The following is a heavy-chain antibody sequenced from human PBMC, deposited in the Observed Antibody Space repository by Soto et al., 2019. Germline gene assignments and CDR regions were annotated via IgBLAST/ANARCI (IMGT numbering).Heavy chain of an antibody. D-gene: IGHD3-22*01. CDR3: ATMNGYFEY. CDR2: ITATGDRT. Sequence: GGSLRLACADSGFRFSSYSMSWVRQTPGKGLEWVAAITATGDRTYYADSVTGRFTISRDNSKKTHYLQMTSLRAEDTAMYYCATMNGYFEYWGQGTPVTVSS. J-gene: IGHJ4*02. V-gene: IGHV3-23*01. CDR1: GFRFSSYS.